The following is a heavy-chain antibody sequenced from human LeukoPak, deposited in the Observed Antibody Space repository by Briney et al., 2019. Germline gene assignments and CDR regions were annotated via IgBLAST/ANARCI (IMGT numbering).Heavy chain of an antibody. J-gene: IGHJ3*02. D-gene: IGHD1-26*01. CDR2: IYTSGST. V-gene: IGHV4-61*02. CDR1: GGSISSGSYY. CDR3: ARGQGAFDAFDI. Sequence: SETLSLTCTVSGGSISSGSYYWSWIRQPAGKGLEWIGRIYTSGSTNYNPSLKSRVTISVDTSKNQFSLKLSSVIAADTAVYYCARGQGAFDAFDIWGQGTMVTVSS.